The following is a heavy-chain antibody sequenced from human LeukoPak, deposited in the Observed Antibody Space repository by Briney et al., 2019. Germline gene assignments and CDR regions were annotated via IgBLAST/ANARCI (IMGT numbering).Heavy chain of an antibody. CDR3: AKDMASGGAGSSIFDF. CDR2: ISRDGGST. D-gene: IGHD2-15*01. Sequence: GGSLRLSCAASAFTFDDYAMHCVRQAPGKGLEWVSLISRDGGSTSYADSVKGRFTISRDNSTNSLYLQMNSLRTEDTALYSCAKDMASGGAGSSIFDFWGQGTMVTVSS. CDR1: AFTFDDYA. J-gene: IGHJ3*01. V-gene: IGHV3-43*02.